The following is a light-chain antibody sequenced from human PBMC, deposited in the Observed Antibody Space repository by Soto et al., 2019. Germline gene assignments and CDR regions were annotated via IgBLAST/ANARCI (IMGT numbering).Light chain of an antibody. CDR3: KSYAGSNTYV. J-gene: IGLJ1*01. CDR2: EVI. V-gene: IGLV2-14*01. Sequence: QSALTQPASVSGSPGQTIAISCTGTGSDVGGYNFVSWYRQHPGKAPQLIIYEVINRPSGVSNRFSGSKSGNTASLIVSGLQAADEADYFCKSYAGSNTYVFGSGTKVTVL. CDR1: GSDVGGYNF.